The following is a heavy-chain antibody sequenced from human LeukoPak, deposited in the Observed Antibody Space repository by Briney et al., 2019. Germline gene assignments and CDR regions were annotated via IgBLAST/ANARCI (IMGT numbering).Heavy chain of an antibody. Sequence: PGGSLRLSCAASGFTFSSYGMHWVRQAPGKGLEWVAFIRYDGSNKYYADSVKGRFTISRDNFKNTLYLQMNSLRAEDTAVYYCARASRGSSYSANDYWGQGALVTVSS. CDR3: ARASRGSSYSANDY. CDR1: GFTFSSYG. V-gene: IGHV3-30*02. J-gene: IGHJ4*02. D-gene: IGHD3-22*01. CDR2: IRYDGSNK.